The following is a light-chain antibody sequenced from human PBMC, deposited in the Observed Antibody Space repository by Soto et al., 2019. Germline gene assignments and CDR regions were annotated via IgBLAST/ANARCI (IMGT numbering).Light chain of an antibody. CDR2: EVR. J-gene: IGLJ2*01. V-gene: IGLV2-14*01. CDR1: SSDVGGYNY. CDR3: SSYTTSRTYVV. Sequence: QYALTQPASVSGSPGQSITISCTGTSSDVGGYNYVSWYQQHPGKAPKLMIYEVRNRPSGVSNRFSGSKSGNTASLTISGLQAEDEADYYCSSYTTSRTYVVFGGGTKLTVL.